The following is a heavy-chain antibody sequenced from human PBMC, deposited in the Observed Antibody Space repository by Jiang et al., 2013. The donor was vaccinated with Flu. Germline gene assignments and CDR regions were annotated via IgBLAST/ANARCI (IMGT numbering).Heavy chain of an antibody. Sequence: GAEVKKPGESLIISCKGSGYSFSSHWIGWVRQMPGKGLEWVGIMYPDDSDARYSPSLQGQVSFSADKSTGTAYLHWRSLRASDTATYYCARATLVGPYYFDYWGQGTLVTVSS. CDR1: GYSFSSHW. D-gene: IGHD3-16*01. CDR2: MYPDDSDA. J-gene: IGHJ4*02. CDR3: ARATLVGPYYFDY. V-gene: IGHV5-51*01.